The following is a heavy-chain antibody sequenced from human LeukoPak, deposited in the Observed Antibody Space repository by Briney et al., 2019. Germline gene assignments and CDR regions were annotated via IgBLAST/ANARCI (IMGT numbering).Heavy chain of an antibody. Sequence: PSETLSLTCTVSGGSISSYYWSWIRQPPGKGLEWIGYIYYSGSTNYNPSLKSRVTISVDTSKNQFSLKLSPVTAADTAVYYCARASIGGSGSYYDYYYYYGMDVWGQGTTVTVSS. J-gene: IGHJ6*02. CDR2: IYYSGST. V-gene: IGHV4-59*12. CDR3: ARASIGGSGSYYDYYYYYGMDV. D-gene: IGHD3-10*01. CDR1: GGSISSYY.